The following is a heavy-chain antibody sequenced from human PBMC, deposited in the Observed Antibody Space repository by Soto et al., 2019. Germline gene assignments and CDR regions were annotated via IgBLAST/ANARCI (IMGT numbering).Heavy chain of an antibody. Sequence: VQLVESGGGLVQPGRSLRLSCAASGFTFDDYAMHWVRQAPGKGLEWVSGISWNSGSIGYADSVKGRFTISRDNAKNSLYLQMNSLRAEDTALYDCAKDMWEKTTTYYYMDVWGRGTTVTVSS. V-gene: IGHV3-9*01. CDR1: GFTFDDYA. CDR3: AKDMWEKTTTYYYMDV. D-gene: IGHD4-4*01. J-gene: IGHJ6*03. CDR2: ISWNSGSI.